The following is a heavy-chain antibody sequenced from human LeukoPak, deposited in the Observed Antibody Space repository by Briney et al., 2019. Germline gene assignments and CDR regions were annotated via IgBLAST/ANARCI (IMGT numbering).Heavy chain of an antibody. V-gene: IGHV4-38-2*02. CDR1: GYSIISDYY. CDR2: VYHSGST. J-gene: IGHJ4*02. Sequence: PWETLSLTCTVSGYSIISDYYWGCIRQSPGKGLEWIGSVYHSGSTHYNPSLRSRVTMSVGTSKNQFSLKLNSVTAADTAVYYCARNTSGLPFEYWGQGTPGSPS. CDR3: ARNTSGLPFEY. D-gene: IGHD6-19*01.